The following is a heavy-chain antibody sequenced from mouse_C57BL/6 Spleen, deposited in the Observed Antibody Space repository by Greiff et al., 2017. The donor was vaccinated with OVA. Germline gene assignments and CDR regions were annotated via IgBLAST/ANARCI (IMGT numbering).Heavy chain of an antibody. Sequence: EVQLQQSGPELVKPGASVKISCKASGYTFTDYYMNWVTQSHGKSLEWIGDINPNNGGTSYNQKFKGKATLTVDKSSSTAYMELRSLTSEDSAVYYCARDYSSRRGYDYWGQGTTLTVSS. J-gene: IGHJ2*01. CDR1: GYTFTDYY. V-gene: IGHV1-26*01. CDR2: INPNNGGT. CDR3: ARDYSSRRGYDY. D-gene: IGHD1-1*01.